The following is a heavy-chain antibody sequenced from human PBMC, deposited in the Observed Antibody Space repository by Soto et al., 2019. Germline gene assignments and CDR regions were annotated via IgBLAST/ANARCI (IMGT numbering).Heavy chain of an antibody. CDR1: GFTFSSYA. Sequence: GGSLRLSCAASGFTFSSYAMSWVRQAPGKGLEWVSAISGSGGSTYYADSVKGRFTISRDNSKNTLYLQMNSLRAEDTAVYYCAKDQHYDVWSGYYTGYYFDYWGQGTLVTVSS. J-gene: IGHJ4*02. CDR2: ISGSGGST. D-gene: IGHD3-3*01. V-gene: IGHV3-23*01. CDR3: AKDQHYDVWSGYYTGYYFDY.